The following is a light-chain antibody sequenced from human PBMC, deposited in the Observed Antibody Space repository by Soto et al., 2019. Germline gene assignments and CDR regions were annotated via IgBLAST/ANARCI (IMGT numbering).Light chain of an antibody. J-gene: IGLJ1*01. CDR3: GAWDDSLNVYV. CDR1: SSNLAYSS. CDR2: DDN. V-gene: IGLV1-51*01. Sequence: QSVLTQPPSVSAAPGQDVTISCSGSSSNLAYSSLSWYQQLPGTAPKLLIYDDNKRPSGIPARFSGSKSGTSATLGITGLETGDEADYYCGAWDDSLNVYVFGSGTKLTVL.